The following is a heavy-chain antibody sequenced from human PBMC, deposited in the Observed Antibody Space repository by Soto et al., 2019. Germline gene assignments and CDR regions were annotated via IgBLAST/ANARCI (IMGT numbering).Heavy chain of an antibody. D-gene: IGHD2-2*01. Sequence: SETLSLTCTVSGGSISSGGYYWILIRQHPGKGLEWIGYIYYSGSTYYNPSLKSRVTISVDTSKNQFSLKLSSVTAADTAVYYCATLSSTSGYYYYYMDVWGKGTTVTVSS. CDR3: ATLSSTSGYYYYYMDV. CDR1: GGSISSGGYY. J-gene: IGHJ6*03. V-gene: IGHV4-31*03. CDR2: IYYSGST.